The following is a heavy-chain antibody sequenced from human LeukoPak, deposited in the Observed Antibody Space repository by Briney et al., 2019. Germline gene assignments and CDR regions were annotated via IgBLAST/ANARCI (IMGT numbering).Heavy chain of an antibody. J-gene: IGHJ4*02. V-gene: IGHV3-48*04. CDR2: ISSSSSTI. CDR1: GFTFSSYS. Sequence: PGGSLRLSCAASGFTFSSYSMNWVRQAPGKGLEWVSYISSSSSTIYYADSVKGRFTISRDNAKNSLYLQMNSLRAEDTAVYYCARAEPTYSGCFDYWGQGTLVTVSS. D-gene: IGHD6-13*01. CDR3: ARAEPTYSGCFDY.